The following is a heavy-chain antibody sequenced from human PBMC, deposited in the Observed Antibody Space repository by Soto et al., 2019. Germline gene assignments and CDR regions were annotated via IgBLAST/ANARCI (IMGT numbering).Heavy chain of an antibody. CDR2: ISKDSGRAT. D-gene: IGHD3-10*01. J-gene: IGHJ5*02. V-gene: IGHV3-11*01. CDR1: GFIFRDWF. CDR3: AVYRATPGVALSNWFGP. Sequence: PGGSLRLSCAASGFIFRDWFMSWIRQAPGKGLEWISYISKDSGRATRYADSVKGRFTISRDNAKNSLFLQMNNLTVEDTAVYYCAVYRATPGVALSNWFGPWGHGSLVAVSS.